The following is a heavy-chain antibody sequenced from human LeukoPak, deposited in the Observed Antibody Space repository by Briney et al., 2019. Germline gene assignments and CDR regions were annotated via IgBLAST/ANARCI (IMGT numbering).Heavy chain of an antibody. CDR1: GVSFSGYY. Sequence: PSETLSLTCAVYGVSFSGYYWSWLRQPPGKGLEWIGEINHSGSTNYNPSLKSRVTISVDTSKNQFSLKLSSVTAADTAVYYCAVRRPRWLQCYWGQGTLVTVSS. V-gene: IGHV4-34*01. CDR3: AVRRPRWLQCY. D-gene: IGHD5-24*01. J-gene: IGHJ4*02. CDR2: INHSGST.